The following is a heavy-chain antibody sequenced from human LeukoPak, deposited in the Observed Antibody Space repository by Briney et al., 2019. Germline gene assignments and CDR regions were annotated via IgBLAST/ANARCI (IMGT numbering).Heavy chain of an antibody. Sequence: ASVKVSCKASGYTFTSYDINWVRQATGQGLEWMGWMNPNSGNTGYAQKFQGRVTMTRNTSISTAYMELSSLRSEDTAVYYCARAEGRYSSSWFEPELLHLDYWGQGTLVTVSS. D-gene: IGHD6-13*01. CDR2: MNPNSGNT. CDR1: GYTFTSYD. V-gene: IGHV1-8*01. J-gene: IGHJ4*02. CDR3: ARAEGRYSSSWFEPELLHLDY.